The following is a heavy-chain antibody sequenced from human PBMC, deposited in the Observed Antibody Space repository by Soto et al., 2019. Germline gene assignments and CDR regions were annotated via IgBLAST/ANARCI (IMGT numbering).Heavy chain of an antibody. CDR2: ISGSGGST. J-gene: IGHJ4*02. Sequence: GGSLRLSCAASGFTFSSYAMSWVRQAPGKGLEWVSAISGSGGSTYYADSVKGRFTISRDNSKNTLYLQMNSLRAEDTAVYYCAKDSWPSPAWDSSYDSSGYYDFDYWGQGTLVTVSS. CDR1: GFTFSSYA. V-gene: IGHV3-23*01. CDR3: AKDSWPSPAWDSSYDSSGYYDFDY. D-gene: IGHD3-22*01.